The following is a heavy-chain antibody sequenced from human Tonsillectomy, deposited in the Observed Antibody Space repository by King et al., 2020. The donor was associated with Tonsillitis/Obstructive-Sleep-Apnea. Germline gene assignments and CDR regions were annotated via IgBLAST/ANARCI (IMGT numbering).Heavy chain of an antibody. CDR3: TRYYGSCCYYYGWSFFDY. Sequence: VQLVESGGGLVQPGRSLRLSCTASGFTFGDYAMTWVRQAPGKGLEWVGFIRSKAYGGTTAYAASVKGRFTISRDDSKSIAYLQMNSLKTEDTAAYYCTRYYGSCCYYYGWSFFDYWGQGTLVTVTA. J-gene: IGHJ4*02. V-gene: IGHV3-49*04. CDR1: GFTFGDYA. D-gene: IGHD3-22*01. CDR2: IRSKAYGGTT.